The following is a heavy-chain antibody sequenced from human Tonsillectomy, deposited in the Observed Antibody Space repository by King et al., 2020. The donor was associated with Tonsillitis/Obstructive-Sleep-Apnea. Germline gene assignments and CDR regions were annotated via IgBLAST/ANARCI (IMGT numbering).Heavy chain of an antibody. D-gene: IGHD5-12*01. J-gene: IGHJ6*03. Sequence: VQLVESGAEVKKPGASVKVSCKASGYTFSSYGINWVRQAPGQGLEWMGWISAFNGNTNYAQKLQGRVTMTTDTSTSTAYMELRSLRSDDTAVYYCARDRYDLAYYYYMDVWGKGTTVTVSS. CDR1: GYTFSSYG. CDR2: ISAFNGNT. V-gene: IGHV1-18*01. CDR3: ARDRYDLAYYYYMDV.